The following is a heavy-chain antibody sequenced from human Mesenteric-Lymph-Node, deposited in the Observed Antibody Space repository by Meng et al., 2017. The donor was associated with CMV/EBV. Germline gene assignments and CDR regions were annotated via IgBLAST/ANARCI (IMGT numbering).Heavy chain of an antibody. D-gene: IGHD3-22*01. Sequence: GESLKISCAASGFTFSTYAMSWVRQPPGKGLEWVSTISGSGGTTYYADSVKGRFTISRDRSKNTLYAQMNSLRAEDTAVYYCARDESSGYFDYWGQGTLVTVSS. J-gene: IGHJ4*02. V-gene: IGHV3-23*01. CDR1: GFTFSTYA. CDR3: ARDESSGYFDY. CDR2: ISGSGGTT.